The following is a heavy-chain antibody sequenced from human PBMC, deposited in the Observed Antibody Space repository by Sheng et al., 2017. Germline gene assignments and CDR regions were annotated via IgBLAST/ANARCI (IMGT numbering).Heavy chain of an antibody. CDR2: IYHSGST. D-gene: IGHD3-16*01. CDR1: GYSISSGHY. V-gene: IGHV4-38-2*02. J-gene: IGHJ4*02. Sequence: QVQLQESGPGLVKPSETLTLTCTVSGYSISSGHYWGWIRQPPGKGLEWIGSIYHSGSTYYNPSLKSRVTISGDTSMNQFSLKLRSVTAADTAVYYCARDLVGGFLEDYWGQGTLVTVSS. CDR3: ARDLVGGFLEDY.